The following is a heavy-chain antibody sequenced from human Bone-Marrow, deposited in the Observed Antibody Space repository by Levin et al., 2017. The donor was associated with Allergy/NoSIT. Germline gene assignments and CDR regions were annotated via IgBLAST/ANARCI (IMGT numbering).Heavy chain of an antibody. V-gene: IGHV3-74*01. Sequence: QPGGSLRLSCAASGFSFSTSWMDWVRQAPGKGLVWVARINTDGRSTSYADSVQGRFTISRDNAKNTLYLQINSHRVEDTAVYYCARELRGVYYAMDVWGQGTTVTVSS. CDR2: INTDGRST. CDR3: ARELRGVYYAMDV. D-gene: IGHD3-10*01. J-gene: IGHJ6*02. CDR1: GFSFSTSW.